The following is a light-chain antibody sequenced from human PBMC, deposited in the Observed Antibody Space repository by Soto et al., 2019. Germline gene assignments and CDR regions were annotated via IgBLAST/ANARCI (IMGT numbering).Light chain of an antibody. V-gene: IGLV3-21*02. J-gene: IGLJ2*01. CDR2: DGD. Sequence: SYELTQTPSVSVAPGQTAMITCAGNNIGSKSVHWYQQKPGQAPVLVVHDGDDRPSGIPERFSGSKSGDMATLTINRVEAGDEADYYCQVWDGSSEHVVFGGGTQLTVL. CDR1: NIGSKS. CDR3: QVWDGSSEHVV.